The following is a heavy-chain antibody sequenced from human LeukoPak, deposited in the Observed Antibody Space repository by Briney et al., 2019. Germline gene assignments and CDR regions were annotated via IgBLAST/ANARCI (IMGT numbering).Heavy chain of an antibody. V-gene: IGHV3-53*01. D-gene: IGHD6-19*01. J-gene: IGHJ4*02. CDR2: IYSGGST. CDR3: ATTPQQWLVGYFDY. CDR1: GFTVSSNY. Sequence: GGSLRLSCAASGFTVSSNYMSWVRQAPGKGLEWVSVIYSGGSTYYADSVKGRFTISRDNSKNTLYLQMNSLRAEDTAVYYCATTPQQWLVGYFDYWGQGTLVTVSS.